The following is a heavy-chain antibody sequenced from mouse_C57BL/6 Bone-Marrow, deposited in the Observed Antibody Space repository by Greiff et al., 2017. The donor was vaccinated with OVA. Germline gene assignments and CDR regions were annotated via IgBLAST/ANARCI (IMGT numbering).Heavy chain of an antibody. J-gene: IGHJ1*03. Sequence: EVQLQQSGPELVKPGASVKISCKASGYTFTDYYMNWVKQSHGKSLEWIGDINPNNGGTSYNQKFKGKATLTVDKSSSTAYMELRSLTSEDSAVYYCAYPRDWYFDVWGTGTTVTVSS. CDR3: AYPRDWYFDV. V-gene: IGHV1-26*01. CDR2: INPNNGGT. CDR1: GYTFTDYY.